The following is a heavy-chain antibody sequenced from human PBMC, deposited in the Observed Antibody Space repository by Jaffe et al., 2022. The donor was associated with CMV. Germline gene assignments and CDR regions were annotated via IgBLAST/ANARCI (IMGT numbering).Heavy chain of an antibody. D-gene: IGHD3-16*02. J-gene: IGHJ4*02. Sequence: EVQLVESGGGLVQPGGSLRLSCAASGFTFSSYWMHWVRQAPGKGLVWVSRINSDGSSTSYADSVKGRFTISRDNAKNTLYLQMNSLRAEDTAVYYCARGTRYDYVWGSYRFYPPDYWGQGTLVTVSS. V-gene: IGHV3-74*01. CDR3: ARGTRYDYVWGSYRFYPPDY. CDR2: INSDGSST. CDR1: GFTFSSYW.